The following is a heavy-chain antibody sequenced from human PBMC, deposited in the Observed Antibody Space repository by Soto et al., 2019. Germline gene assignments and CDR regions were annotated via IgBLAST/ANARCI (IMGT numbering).Heavy chain of an antibody. V-gene: IGHV4-34*01. J-gene: IGHJ5*02. CDR1: GGSFSGYY. CDR3: ARAHYSNYWFDP. Sequence: SXTLSLTCAVYGGSFSGYYWSWIRQPPGKGLEWIGEINHSGSTNYNLSLKSRVTISVDTSKNQFSLKLSSVTAADTAVYYCARAHYSNYWFDPWGQGTLVTVSS. D-gene: IGHD4-4*01. CDR2: INHSGST.